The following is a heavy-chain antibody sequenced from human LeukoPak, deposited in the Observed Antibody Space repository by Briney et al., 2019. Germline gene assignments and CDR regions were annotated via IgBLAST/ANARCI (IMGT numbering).Heavy chain of an antibody. CDR3: VRADGRDGYRGLVDY. CDR1: GGSFSAYH. D-gene: IGHD5-24*01. Sequence: SETLSLTCAVYGGSFSAYHWTWVRQPPGKGLEWIGEINHSGGTNYNPSPKSRVTMSVDTSRNQFSLKLNSVTAADAAMYYCVRADGRDGYRGLVDYWGQGTLVTVSS. CDR2: INHSGGT. J-gene: IGHJ4*02. V-gene: IGHV4-34*01.